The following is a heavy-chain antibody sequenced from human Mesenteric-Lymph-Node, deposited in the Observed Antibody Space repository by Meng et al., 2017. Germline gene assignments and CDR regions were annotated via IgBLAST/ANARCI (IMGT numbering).Heavy chain of an antibody. V-gene: IGHV3-33*08. J-gene: IGHJ4*02. D-gene: IGHD3-3*01. Sequence: GESLKISCAASGFTFSSYEMNWVRQAPGKGLEWVSVIWHDGSNKYYADSVKGRFTISRDNSENTLYLQMNSLRAEDTAVYYCARDLGDGIWSGYRYWGQGALVTVSS. CDR1: GFTFSSYE. CDR2: IWHDGSNK. CDR3: ARDLGDGIWSGYRY.